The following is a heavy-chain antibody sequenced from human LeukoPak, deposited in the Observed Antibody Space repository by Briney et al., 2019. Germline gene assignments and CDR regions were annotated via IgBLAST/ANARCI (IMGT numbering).Heavy chain of an antibody. D-gene: IGHD4-11*01. CDR3: AKGVSKYDFDY. CDR2: ISAGT. Sequence: GGSLRLSCAVSGFSFRNYAMSWVRQAPGKGLEWVSGISAGTYDADSVRGRFTISRDNSKNTLYLQVNSLRAEDTAVYYCAKGVSKYDFDYWGQGTLVTVSS. CDR1: GFSFRNYA. V-gene: IGHV3-23*01. J-gene: IGHJ4*02.